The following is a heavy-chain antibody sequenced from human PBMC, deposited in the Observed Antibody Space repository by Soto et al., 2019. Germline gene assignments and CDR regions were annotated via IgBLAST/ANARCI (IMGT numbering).Heavy chain of an antibody. CDR2: IYYIGST. J-gene: IGHJ4*02. V-gene: IGHV4-59*01. Sequence: QVQLQESGPGLVKPSETLSLTCTVSGGSISSYYWSWIRQPPGKGLEWIGYIYYIGSTNYNPSLKRRVTISVDTSKNQFSLKLSSVTAADTAVYYCARGNDYGDYLLDWGQGTLVTVSS. CDR1: GGSISSYY. CDR3: ARGNDYGDYLLD. D-gene: IGHD4-17*01.